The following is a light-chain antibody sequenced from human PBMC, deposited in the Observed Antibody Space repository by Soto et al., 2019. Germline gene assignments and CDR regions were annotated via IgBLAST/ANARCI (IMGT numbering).Light chain of an antibody. V-gene: IGKV1-5*03. CDR2: KAS. CDR1: QSITDC. CDR3: QHYNSYSEA. J-gene: IGKJ1*01. Sequence: IQMTQSRSTLSASVGDRVTITCRASQSITDCVAWYQQKPGKAPKLLIYKASSVESGVPSMLSRGGSRPEFTLPISSLQRDDFASHYCQHYNSYSEAFGQGTKV.